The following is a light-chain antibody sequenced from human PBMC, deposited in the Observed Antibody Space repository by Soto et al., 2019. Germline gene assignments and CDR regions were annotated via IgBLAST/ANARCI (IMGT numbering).Light chain of an antibody. CDR1: SWHSSYI. J-gene: IGLJ3*02. Sequence: QSVLTQSSSASASLGSSVKLTCTLSSWHSSYIIAWHQQQPGKAPRYLMKLEGSGSYNKGSGVPDRFSGSSSGADRYLTISNLQFEDEADYYCETWDSNTHVFGGGTKVTVL. V-gene: IGLV4-60*02. CDR3: ETWDSNTHV. CDR2: LEGSGSY.